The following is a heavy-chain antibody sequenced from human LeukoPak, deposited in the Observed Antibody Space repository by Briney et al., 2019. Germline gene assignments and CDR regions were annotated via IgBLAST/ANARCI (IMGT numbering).Heavy chain of an antibody. CDR1: GFTFSSYS. CDR2: ISSSSYI. D-gene: IGHD5-24*01. CDR3: AGSQMATTGLTFDY. Sequence: GGSLRLSCAASGFTFSSYSMSWVRQAPGKGLGWVSSISSSSYIYYADSVKGRFTISRDNAKNSLYLQMNSLRAEDTAVYYCAGSQMATTGLTFDYWGQGTLVTVSS. V-gene: IGHV3-21*01. J-gene: IGHJ4*02.